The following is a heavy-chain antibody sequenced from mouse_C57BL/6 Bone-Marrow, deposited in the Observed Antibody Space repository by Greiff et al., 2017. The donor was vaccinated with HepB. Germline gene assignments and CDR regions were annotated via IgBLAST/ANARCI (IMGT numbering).Heavy chain of an antibody. CDR1: GFTFSSYA. J-gene: IGHJ3*01. CDR2: ISDGGSYT. Sequence: EVMLVESGGGLVKPGGSLKLSCAASGFTFSSYAMSWVRQTPEKRLEWVATISDGGSYTYYPDNVKGRFTISRDNAKNNLYLQMSHLKSEDTAMYYCARGPYRVLYAYWGKGTLVTVSA. D-gene: IGHD2-14*01. V-gene: IGHV5-4*03. CDR3: ARGPYRVLYAY.